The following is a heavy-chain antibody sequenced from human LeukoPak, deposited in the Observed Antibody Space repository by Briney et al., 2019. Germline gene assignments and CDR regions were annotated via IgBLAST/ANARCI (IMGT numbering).Heavy chain of an antibody. V-gene: IGHV3-23*01. D-gene: IGHD1-26*01. CDR1: GFTFSSYG. Sequence: RSGGSLRLSCAASGFTFSSYGMQWVRQAPGKGLEWVSAISGSGGSTYYADSGKGRFTFSRDNSKNTLYLQMNSLRAEDTAVYYCAVSLSTRRANVNNWCDPWGQGTLVTVSS. CDR2: ISGSGGST. CDR3: AVSLSTRRANVNNWCDP. J-gene: IGHJ5*02.